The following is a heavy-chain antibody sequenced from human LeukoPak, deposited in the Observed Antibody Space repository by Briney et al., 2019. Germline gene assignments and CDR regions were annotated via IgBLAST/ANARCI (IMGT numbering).Heavy chain of an antibody. Sequence: PGGSLRLSCGASEFIFRRYWMTWVRQAPGKGLEWVANINQDGSENYYVDSVKGRFTISRDNAKNSLYLQMNSLRAEDTAVYYCARDRDPGIRGYSGYGAYHYGLDVWGQGTTVSVSS. CDR1: EFIFRRYW. CDR2: INQDGSEN. V-gene: IGHV3-7*05. D-gene: IGHD5-12*01. J-gene: IGHJ6*02. CDR3: ARDRDPGIRGYSGYGAYHYGLDV.